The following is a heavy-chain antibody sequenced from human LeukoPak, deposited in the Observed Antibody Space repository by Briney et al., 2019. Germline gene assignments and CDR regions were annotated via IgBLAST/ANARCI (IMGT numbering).Heavy chain of an antibody. D-gene: IGHD6-19*01. CDR3: AKARLIAVAGPVDY. V-gene: IGHV3-23*01. CDR1: GFTFSSYA. Sequence: GGSLRLPCAASGFTFSSYAMSWVRQAPGKGLEWVSAISGSGGSTYYADSVKGRFTISRDNTKNTLYLQMNSLRAEDTAVYYCAKARLIAVAGPVDYRGQGTLVTVSS. CDR2: ISGSGGST. J-gene: IGHJ4*02.